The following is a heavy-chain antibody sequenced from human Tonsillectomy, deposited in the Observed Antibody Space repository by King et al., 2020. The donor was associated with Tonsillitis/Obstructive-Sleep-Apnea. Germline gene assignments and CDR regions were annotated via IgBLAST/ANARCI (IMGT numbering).Heavy chain of an antibody. CDR1: GFTFRSYS. D-gene: IGHD2-15*01. CDR3: ARTAYCSGGSCYFFAY. Sequence: VQLVESGGGLVQPGGALRLSCAASGFTFRSYSMNWVRQAPGKGLEWVSYISRRSSTIYYADSMKGRFTISRDNAKNSLYLQMNSLRDEDTAVYYCARTAYCSGGSCYFFAYRGQGTLVTVSS. J-gene: IGHJ4*02. CDR2: ISRRSSTI. V-gene: IGHV3-48*02.